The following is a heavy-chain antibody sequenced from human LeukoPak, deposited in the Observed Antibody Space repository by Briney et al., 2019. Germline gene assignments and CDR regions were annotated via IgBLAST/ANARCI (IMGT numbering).Heavy chain of an antibody. J-gene: IGHJ4*02. V-gene: IGHV4-59*12. CDR2: VYYSGST. CDR1: GGSISTYY. Sequence: PSETLSLTCTVSGGSISTYYWSWIRQPPGKGLEWIGYVYYSGSTNYNPSLMGRVTMSVDTSKNQFSLKLSSVTAADAAVYYCARGETYYYDSSGYYPFDYWGQGTLVTVSS. D-gene: IGHD3-22*01. CDR3: ARGETYYYDSSGYYPFDY.